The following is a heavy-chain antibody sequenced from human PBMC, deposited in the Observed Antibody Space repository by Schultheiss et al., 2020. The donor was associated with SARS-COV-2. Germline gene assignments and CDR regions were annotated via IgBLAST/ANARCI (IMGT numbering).Heavy chain of an antibody. V-gene: IGHV4-38-2*02. J-gene: IGHJ4*02. Sequence: SQTLSLTCAVSGYSINSGYYWGWIRLPPGKGLEWIGNIYHSGSTYYNPSLKSRVTISVDTSKNQFSLKLSSVTAADTAVYYCARERGLPNRGDFDYWGQGTLVTVSS. D-gene: IGHD2-15*01. CDR2: IYHSGST. CDR1: GYSINSGYY. CDR3: ARERGLPNRGDFDY.